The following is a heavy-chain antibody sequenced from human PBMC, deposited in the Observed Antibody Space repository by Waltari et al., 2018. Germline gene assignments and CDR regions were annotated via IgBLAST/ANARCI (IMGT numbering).Heavy chain of an antibody. J-gene: IGHJ3*02. D-gene: IGHD6-19*01. V-gene: IGHV1-24*01. CDR1: GYTLTELS. CDR2: FEPEDGET. Sequence: QVQLVQSGAEVKKPGASVKVSCKVSGYTLTELSMHWVRQAPGKGLAWMGGFEPEDGETIYAQKFQGRGTMTDDTSTDTAYMELSSLISEDTAVYYCAIEQWLVRGAFDIWGQGTMVTVSS. CDR3: AIEQWLVRGAFDI.